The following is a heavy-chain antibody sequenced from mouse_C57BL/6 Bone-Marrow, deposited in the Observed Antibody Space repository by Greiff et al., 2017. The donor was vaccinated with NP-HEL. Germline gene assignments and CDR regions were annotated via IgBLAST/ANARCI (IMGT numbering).Heavy chain of an antibody. V-gene: IGHV5-4*01. J-gene: IGHJ4*01. CDR3: ARATVVGYYYAMDY. Sequence: EVQLVESGGGLVKPGGSLKLSCAASGFTFSSYAMSWVRQTPEKRLEWVATISDGGSYTYYPDNVKGRFTISRDNAKNNLYLQMSHLKSEDTAMYYCARATVVGYYYAMDYWGQGTSVTVSS. D-gene: IGHD1-1*01. CDR1: GFTFSSYA. CDR2: ISDGGSYT.